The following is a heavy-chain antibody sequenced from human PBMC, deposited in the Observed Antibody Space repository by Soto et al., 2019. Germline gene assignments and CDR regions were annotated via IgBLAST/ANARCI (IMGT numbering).Heavy chain of an antibody. CDR1: GGSISSYY. J-gene: IGHJ4*02. CDR3: ARGGNSYGYETTFDY. V-gene: IGHV4-59*01. Sequence: SETLSLTCTVSGGSISSYYWSWIRQPPGKGLEWIGYIYYSGSTNCNPSLKSRVTISVDTSKNQFSLKLSSVTAADTTVYYCARGGNSYGYETTFDYWGQGTLVTVSS. CDR2: IYYSGST. D-gene: IGHD5-18*01.